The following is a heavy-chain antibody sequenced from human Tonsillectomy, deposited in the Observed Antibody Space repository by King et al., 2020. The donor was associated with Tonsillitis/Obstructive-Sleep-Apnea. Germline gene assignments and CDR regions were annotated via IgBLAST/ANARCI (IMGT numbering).Heavy chain of an antibody. D-gene: IGHD3-10*01. CDR3: ARRFGY. V-gene: IGHV3-48*02. Sequence: VQLVESGGGLVQPGGSLRLSCAASGFTFSTYNMNWVRQAPGKGLEWVAYISSSGSSTYYADSVKGRFTISRDNAKNSLYLQMNSLRDEDTAVYYCARRFGYWGRGTLVTVSS. CDR2: ISSSGSST. CDR1: GFTFSTYN. J-gene: IGHJ4*02.